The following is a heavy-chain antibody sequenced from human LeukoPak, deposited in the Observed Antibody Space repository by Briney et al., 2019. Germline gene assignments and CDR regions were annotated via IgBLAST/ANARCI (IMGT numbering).Heavy chain of an antibody. CDR2: IYYSGST. J-gene: IGHJ6*03. V-gene: IGHV4-59*01. CDR3: ARTYYDYVWGSYRSYYYYMDV. D-gene: IGHD3-16*02. Sequence: KPSETLSLTCTVSGGSISSYYWSWIRQPPGKGLGWIGYIYYSGSTNYNPSLKSRVTISVDTSKNQFSLKLSSVTAADTAMYYCARTYYDYVWGSYRSYYYYMDVWGKGTTVTVSS. CDR1: GGSISSYY.